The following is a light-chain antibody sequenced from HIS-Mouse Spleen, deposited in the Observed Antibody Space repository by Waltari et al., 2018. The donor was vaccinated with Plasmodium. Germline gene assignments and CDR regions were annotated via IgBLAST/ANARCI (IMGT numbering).Light chain of an antibody. Sequence: SDLTQPSSVAVSPGQAITLACTGHTRYLGGYHFFYWYQQHPGKAPKLMIYDVSNRPSGVSNRFSGSKSGNTASLTISGLQAEDEADYYCSSYTSSSTLNYVFGTGTKVTVL. CDR3: SSYTSSSTLNYV. CDR2: DVS. V-gene: IGLV2-14*03. CDR1: TRYLGGYHF. J-gene: IGLJ1*01.